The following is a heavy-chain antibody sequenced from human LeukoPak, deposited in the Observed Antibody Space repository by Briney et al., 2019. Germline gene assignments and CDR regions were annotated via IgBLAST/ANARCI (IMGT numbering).Heavy chain of an antibody. CDR2: IKEDGSGK. CDR3: ARDRGYAMDV. CDR1: GFTFSSYW. D-gene: IGHD1-1*01. Sequence: GGSLRLSCAVSGFTFSSYWMSWVRQAPGKGLEWVANIKEDGSGKYYVDSVKGRFTISRDNSKNTLYLQMNSLRAEDTAVYYCARDRGYAMDVWGQGTTVTVSS. V-gene: IGHV3-7*05. J-gene: IGHJ6*02.